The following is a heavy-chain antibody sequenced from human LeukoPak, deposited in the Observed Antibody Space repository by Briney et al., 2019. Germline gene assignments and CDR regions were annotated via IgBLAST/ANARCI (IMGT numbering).Heavy chain of an antibody. CDR1: GYSISSGYY. Sequence: SETLSLTCTVSGYSISSGYYWGWIRQPPGKGLEWIGNIYHSGDTYYNPSLKSRVTISVDTSKNQFSLKLSSVTAADTAVYYCARRTGYFDAFDIWGQGTMVTVSS. J-gene: IGHJ3*02. CDR3: ARRTGYFDAFDI. V-gene: IGHV4-38-2*02. D-gene: IGHD6-25*01. CDR2: IYHSGDT.